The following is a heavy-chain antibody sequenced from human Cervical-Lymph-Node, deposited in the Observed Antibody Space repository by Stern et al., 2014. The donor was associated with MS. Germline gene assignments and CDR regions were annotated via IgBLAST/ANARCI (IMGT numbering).Heavy chain of an antibody. CDR1: GYTFTSYG. Sequence: VQLVESGAEVKKPGASVKVSCKASGYTFTSYGISWVRQAPGQGLEWMGWISAYNGNTNYAQKLQGRVTMTTDTSTSTAYMELRSLRSDDTAVYYCARRSTTGTTRYYGMDVWDQGTTVTVSS. V-gene: IGHV1-18*01. J-gene: IGHJ6*02. CDR3: ARRSTTGTTRYYGMDV. CDR2: ISAYNGNT. D-gene: IGHD1-1*01.